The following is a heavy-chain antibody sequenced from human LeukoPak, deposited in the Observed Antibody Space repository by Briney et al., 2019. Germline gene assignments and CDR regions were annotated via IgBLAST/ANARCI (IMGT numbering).Heavy chain of an antibody. CDR2: ISSDGGTT. J-gene: IGHJ4*02. V-gene: IGHV3-64D*06. D-gene: IGHD2-2*02. CDR1: GFSFRSYA. CDR3: VTGGYCTSTNCYTLLDY. Sequence: LLGGSLRLSCSASGFSFRSYAMHWVRQAPGKGLEYVSRISSDGGTTYYTDSVKGRFTISRDNSKNRLYLQMSGLRLEDTAVYYCVTGGYCTSTNCYTLLDYWGQGTLVTVSS.